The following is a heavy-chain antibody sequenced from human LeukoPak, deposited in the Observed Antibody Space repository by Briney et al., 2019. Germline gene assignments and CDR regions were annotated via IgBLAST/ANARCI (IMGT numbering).Heavy chain of an antibody. CDR3: AKGTPLRPMVTPTFDY. J-gene: IGHJ4*02. Sequence: GGSLRLSCAASGFSFSSYAMNWVRQAPGKGLEWVSTISGSGDNTYYTDSVKGRFTIPRDNSKNTLYLQMNSLRAEDTAVYYCAKGTPLRPMVTPTFDYWGQGTLVTVSS. V-gene: IGHV3-23*01. CDR2: ISGSGDNT. D-gene: IGHD5-18*01. CDR1: GFSFSSYA.